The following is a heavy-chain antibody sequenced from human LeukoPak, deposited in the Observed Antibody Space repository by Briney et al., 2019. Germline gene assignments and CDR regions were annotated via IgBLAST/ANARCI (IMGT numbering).Heavy chain of an antibody. CDR2: IDWDDDK. Sequence: SGPALVKPTQTLTLTCTFFGFSLTTTGMYVSWIRQPPGKTLKWLARIDWDDDKYYSTSLKTRLTISKDTSKNLVVLTMTNMDPVDTATYYCARRRTGDYFDYWGQGTLVTVSS. J-gene: IGHJ4*02. V-gene: IGHV2-70*11. CDR3: ARRRTGDYFDY. D-gene: IGHD3/OR15-3a*01. CDR1: GFSLTTTGMY.